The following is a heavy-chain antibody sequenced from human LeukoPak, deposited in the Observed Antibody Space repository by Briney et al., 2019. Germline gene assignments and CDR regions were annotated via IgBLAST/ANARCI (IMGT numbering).Heavy chain of an antibody. CDR3: AKTYSGSYSYYFDY. CDR1: GFTVSSNY. V-gene: IGHV3-23*01. J-gene: IGHJ4*02. CDR2: ISGSGGST. D-gene: IGHD1-26*01. Sequence: PGGSLRLSCVVSGFTVSSNYMSWVRQAPGKGLEWVSAISGSGGSTYYADSVKGRFTISRDNSKNTLYLRMNSLRAEDTAVYYCAKTYSGSYSYYFDYWGQGTLVTVSS.